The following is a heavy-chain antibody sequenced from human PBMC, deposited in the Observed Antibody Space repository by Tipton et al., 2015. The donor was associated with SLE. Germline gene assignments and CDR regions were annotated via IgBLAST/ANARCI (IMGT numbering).Heavy chain of an antibody. Sequence: RSLRLSCTASGFTFGDFAMSWFRQAPGKGLEWVGFIRRKADGGTTEYAASVKGRCSISRDDSKSNAYLQMNSLKTEDKAVYYCTTAYTSGIQTAGHEGHYRDYWSQLNLVTVSS. J-gene: IGHJ4*02. CDR1: GFTFGDFA. D-gene: IGHD3-16*01. CDR3: TTAYTSGIQTAGHEGHYRDY. V-gene: IGHV3-49*03. CDR2: IRRKADGGTT.